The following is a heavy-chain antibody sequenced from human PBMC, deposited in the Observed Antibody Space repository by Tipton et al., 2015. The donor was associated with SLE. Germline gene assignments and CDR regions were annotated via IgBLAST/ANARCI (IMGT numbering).Heavy chain of an antibody. J-gene: IGHJ6*02. CDR1: GYSISSGYY. V-gene: IGHV4-38-2*01. CDR2: IYYSGST. D-gene: IGHD6-6*01. Sequence: TLSLTCAVSGYSISSGYYWGWIRQPPGKGLEWIGYIYYSGSTYYNPSLKSRVTISVDTSKNQFSLKLSSVTAADTAVYYCASTSAYYYYGMDVWGQGTTVTVSS. CDR3: ASTSAYYYYGMDV.